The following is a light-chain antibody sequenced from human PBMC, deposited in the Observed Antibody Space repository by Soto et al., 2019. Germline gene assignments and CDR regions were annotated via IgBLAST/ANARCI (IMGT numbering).Light chain of an antibody. V-gene: IGKV3-20*01. CDR3: QQYGSSPWT. CDR2: GAS. Sequence: EIVLTQSPGTLSLSPGERATLSCRASQSVSSSYLAWDQQKPGQAPRPLIYGASSRAIGIPDRFSGSGSGTDFTLTISRLEPEDFAVYYCQQYGSSPWTFGQGNKVEL. CDR1: QSVSSSY. J-gene: IGKJ1*01.